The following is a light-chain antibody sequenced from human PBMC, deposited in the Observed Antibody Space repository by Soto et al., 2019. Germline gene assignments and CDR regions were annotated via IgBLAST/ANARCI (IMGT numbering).Light chain of an antibody. CDR1: QSVSSSY. CDR2: GAS. Sequence: EIVLTQSPGTLSLSPGERATLSCRASQSVSSSYFAWYQQKPGQPPRLLIYGASSRATGIPDRFSGSGSGTDFTLTISRLEPEDFAVYYCQQYGSSRTFGQGTKVDIK. J-gene: IGKJ1*01. CDR3: QQYGSSRT. V-gene: IGKV3-20*01.